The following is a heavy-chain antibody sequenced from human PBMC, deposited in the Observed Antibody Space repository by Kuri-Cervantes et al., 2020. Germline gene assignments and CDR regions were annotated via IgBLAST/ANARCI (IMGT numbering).Heavy chain of an antibody. CDR1: GYTFINYA. V-gene: IGHV1-3*01. CDR2: INAETGNT. CDR3: ARDKFGIVGATPLDY. D-gene: IGHD1-26*01. J-gene: IGHJ4*02. Sequence: ASVKVSCKAPGYTFINYAVHWVRQAPGQGLEWMGWINAETGNTQYSQKFQGRVTITRDKSTSTAYMELSSLRSENTAVYYCARDKFGIVGATPLDYWGQGTLVTVSS.